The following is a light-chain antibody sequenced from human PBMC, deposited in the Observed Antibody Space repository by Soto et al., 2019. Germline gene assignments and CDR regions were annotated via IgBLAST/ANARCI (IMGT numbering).Light chain of an antibody. Sequence: DIQLTQSPSFLSASVGDRVTITCRASQDISRYLAWYQQKAGKAPKLLIYAASTLQKGVPSRFSGSGSGTEFTLTISSLQLDDFATYYCQQLNTYPLFTFGPGTEVAI. V-gene: IGKV1-9*01. CDR1: QDISRY. CDR2: AAS. J-gene: IGKJ3*01. CDR3: QQLNTYPLFT.